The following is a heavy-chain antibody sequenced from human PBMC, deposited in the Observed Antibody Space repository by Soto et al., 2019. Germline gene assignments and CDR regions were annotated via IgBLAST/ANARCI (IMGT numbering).Heavy chain of an antibody. D-gene: IGHD3-9*01. CDR2: IYYSGST. J-gene: IGHJ4*02. CDR3: ARALLTGSVVIDY. Sequence: SETLSLTCTVSGGSISSGGYYWSWIRQHPGEGLEWIGYIYYSGSTYYNPSLKSRVTISVDTSKNQFSLKLSSVTAADTAVYYCARALLTGSVVIDYWGQGTLVTVSS. CDR1: GGSISSGGYY. V-gene: IGHV4-31*03.